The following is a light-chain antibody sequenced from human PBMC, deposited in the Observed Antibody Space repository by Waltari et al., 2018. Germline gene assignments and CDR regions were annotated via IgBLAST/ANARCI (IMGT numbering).Light chain of an antibody. CDR1: HDIDRW. J-gene: IGKJ4*01. V-gene: IGKV1-12*01. CDR3: QQANRYPMP. CDR2: ETS. Sequence: DFQMTQSQSFVSASVGDRVTMTCRASHDIDRWLAWFQQKPGKAPKLLIHETSRLQSGVSSRFSGSGYGTDFTLTISSLQSEDVATYYCQQANRYPMPFGGGTRVEIK.